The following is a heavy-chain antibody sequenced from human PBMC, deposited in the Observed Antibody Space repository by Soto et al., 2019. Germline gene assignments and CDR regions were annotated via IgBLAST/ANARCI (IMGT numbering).Heavy chain of an antibody. CDR2: INAGNGNT. J-gene: IGHJ4*02. Sequence: QVQLVQSGAEVKKPGASVKVSCKASGYTFTSYAMHWVCQAPGQRLEWMGWINAGNGNTKYSQKFQGRVTITRDTSASTAYMELSSLRSEDTAVYYCARPDCGGDCYPYYFDYWGQGTLVTVSS. D-gene: IGHD2-21*01. V-gene: IGHV1-3*01. CDR1: GYTFTSYA. CDR3: ARPDCGGDCYPYYFDY.